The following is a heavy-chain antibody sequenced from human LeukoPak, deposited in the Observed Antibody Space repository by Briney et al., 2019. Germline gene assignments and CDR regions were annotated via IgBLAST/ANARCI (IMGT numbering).Heavy chain of an antibody. CDR3: ARDRTTILSSFDI. Sequence: PGGPLRLSCAASGFTFNNYGMHWVRQAPGKGLEWVAGIWYDGSTYYTDSVKGRITISRDNSKNTLYLQMNTLGAEDTAVYYCARDRTTILSSFDIWGQGTMVTVSS. CDR2: IWYDGST. D-gene: IGHD3-9*01. J-gene: IGHJ3*02. V-gene: IGHV3-33*01. CDR1: GFTFNNYG.